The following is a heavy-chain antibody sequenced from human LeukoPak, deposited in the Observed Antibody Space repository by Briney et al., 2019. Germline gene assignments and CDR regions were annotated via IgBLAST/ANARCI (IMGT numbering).Heavy chain of an antibody. Sequence: GGSLRLSCAASGFTFSSYAMHWVRQAPGKGLEGVAVISYDGSNKYYADSVKGRFTISRDNSKNTLYLQMNSLRAEDTAVYYCARERARKWLSTSFDYWGQGTLVTVSS. J-gene: IGHJ4*02. CDR1: GFTFSSYA. D-gene: IGHD3-22*01. CDR2: ISYDGSNK. V-gene: IGHV3-30-3*01. CDR3: ARERARKWLSTSFDY.